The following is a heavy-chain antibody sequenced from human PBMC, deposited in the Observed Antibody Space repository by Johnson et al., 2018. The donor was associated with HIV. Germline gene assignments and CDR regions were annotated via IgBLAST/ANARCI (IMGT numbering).Heavy chain of an antibody. J-gene: IGHJ3*02. Sequence: VQLVESRGVLVQPGGSLRLSCAASGFTVSSNEMSWVRQAPGKGLEWVSSISGGSTYYADSRKGRFTISRDNSKNTLYLQMNSLRAEDTAVYYCARDNIVLMVGGAFDIWGQGTMVTVSS. CDR1: GFTVSSNE. V-gene: IGHV3-38-3*01. CDR2: ISGGST. D-gene: IGHD2-8*01. CDR3: ARDNIVLMVGGAFDI.